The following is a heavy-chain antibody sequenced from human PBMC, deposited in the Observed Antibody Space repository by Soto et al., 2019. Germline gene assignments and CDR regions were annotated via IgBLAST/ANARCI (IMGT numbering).Heavy chain of an antibody. CDR1: GDSVSSNSAA. CDR3: ARDQGQWLGLDAFDI. J-gene: IGHJ3*02. D-gene: IGHD6-19*01. Sequence: SQTLSLTCSISGDSVSSNSAAWNLIRQSPSRGLEWLGRTYFRSKWYNDYAVSVKSRITINPDTSKNQFSLQLNSVTPEDTAVYYCARDQGQWLGLDAFDIWGQGTMVTVSS. V-gene: IGHV6-1*01. CDR2: TYFRSKWYN.